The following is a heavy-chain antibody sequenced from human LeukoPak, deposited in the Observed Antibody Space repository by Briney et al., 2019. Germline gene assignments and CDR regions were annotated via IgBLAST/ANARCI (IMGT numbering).Heavy chain of an antibody. J-gene: IGHJ4*02. CDR1: GGSLSSYH. CDR3: ARLSRGAGAAKTFDY. Sequence: SETLSLTCTLSGGSLSSYHWSWFRQPPGKGLEWMGHVFSTGKATYSPTLTGRVTISVDTSKNQFSLRLASVTAADTAVYFCARLSRGAGAAKTFDYWGQGTLVTVSS. V-gene: IGHV4-59*08. D-gene: IGHD6-13*01. CDR2: VFSTGKA.